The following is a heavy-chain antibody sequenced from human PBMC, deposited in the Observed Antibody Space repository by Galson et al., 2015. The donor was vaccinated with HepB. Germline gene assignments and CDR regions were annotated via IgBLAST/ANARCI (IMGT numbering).Heavy chain of an antibody. D-gene: IGHD6-13*01. Sequence: SLRLSCAASGFTVSSYAMSWVRQAPGKGLEWVSGISGSGGSTYSADSVKGRLTISRDKSKNMLYLQMNSLRAEDTALYYCARLASAVTGGRWGYYYYGMDVWGQGTTVTVSS. CDR3: ARLASAVTGGRWGYYYYGMDV. V-gene: IGHV3-23*01. CDR2: ISGSGGST. J-gene: IGHJ6*02. CDR1: GFTVSSYA.